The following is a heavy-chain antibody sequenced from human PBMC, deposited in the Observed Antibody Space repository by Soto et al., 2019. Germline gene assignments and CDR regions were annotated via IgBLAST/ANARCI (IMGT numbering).Heavy chain of an antibody. Sequence: ASVKVSCKAFGFIFNNYAISWVRQAPGQGLEWMGWISANSGNTNYAQKLQGRVTMTTDTSTSTAYMELRSLRSDDTAVYYCATAGNHDSSGRDFWGQGTLVTVSS. J-gene: IGHJ4*02. D-gene: IGHD3-22*01. CDR1: GFIFNNYA. CDR3: ATAGNHDSSGRDF. CDR2: ISANSGNT. V-gene: IGHV1-18*04.